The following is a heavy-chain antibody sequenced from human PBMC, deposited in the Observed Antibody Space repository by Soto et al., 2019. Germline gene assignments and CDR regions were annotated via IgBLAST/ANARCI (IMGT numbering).Heavy chain of an antibody. Sequence: QVQLVQSGAEVKKPGSSVKVSCKASGGTFSSYAISWVRQAPGQGLEWMGGIIPIFGTANYAQKFQGRVTSTADESTSTAYMELSSLRSEDTAVYYCARVATMVRGVNYYYYGMDVWGQGTTVTVSS. J-gene: IGHJ6*02. D-gene: IGHD3-10*01. CDR2: IIPIFGTA. V-gene: IGHV1-69*12. CDR3: ARVATMVRGVNYYYYGMDV. CDR1: GGTFSSYA.